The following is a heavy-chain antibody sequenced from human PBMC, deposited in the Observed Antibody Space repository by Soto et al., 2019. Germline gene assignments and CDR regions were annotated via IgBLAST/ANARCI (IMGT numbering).Heavy chain of an antibody. CDR1: GLSLSTTGVG. CDR2: IYWDDDK. J-gene: IGHJ6*02. CDR3: VQSRCGGDCLQSYSSHSYYGLDV. Sequence: QITLKESGPTLVKPTQTLTLTCTFSGLSLSTTGVGVGWIRQPPGKALEWLALIYWDDDKRYSPSLKSRLTITKETSKNQVVLTMTNMAPVDTATYYCVQSRCGGDCLQSYSSHSYYGLDVWGQGTTVTVSS. V-gene: IGHV2-5*02. D-gene: IGHD2-21*02.